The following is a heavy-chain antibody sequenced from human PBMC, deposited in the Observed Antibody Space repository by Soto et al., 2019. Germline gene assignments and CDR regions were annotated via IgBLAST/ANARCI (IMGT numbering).Heavy chain of an antibody. CDR1: GGTVSNSA. J-gene: IGHJ4*02. V-gene: IGHV1-69*01. CDR3: XXXXXXXXVEY. Sequence: QVQLVQSGAEVRKPGSSVKVSCKASGGTVSNSAISWXRXXXXXGLEWMGGIIPIFGPAVYARKFRGRVTITADESXSTAYXXXSXXGXXXXXXXXXXXXXXXXXVEYWGQGTLVTVSS. CDR2: IIPIFGPA.